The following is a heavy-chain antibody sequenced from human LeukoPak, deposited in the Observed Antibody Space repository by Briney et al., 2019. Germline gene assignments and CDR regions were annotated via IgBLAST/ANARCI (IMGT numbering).Heavy chain of an antibody. CDR1: GFTFSTYE. D-gene: IGHD1-20*01. J-gene: IGHJ5*02. CDR2: ISSSGSRI. Sequence: PGGSLRLSCAASGFTFSTYEMNWVRQAPGKGLEWVSYISSSGSRIYYADSVKDRFTISRDNAKNSLYLQMNSLRAEDTAVYYCARDRINWNDGLDPWGQGTLVTVSS. CDR3: ARDRINWNDGLDP. V-gene: IGHV3-48*03.